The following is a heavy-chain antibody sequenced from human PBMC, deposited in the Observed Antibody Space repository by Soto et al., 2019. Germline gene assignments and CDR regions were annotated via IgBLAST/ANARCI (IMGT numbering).Heavy chain of an antibody. CDR1: GFTFSSYW. CDR2: IKASGSEK. CDR3: ARDLHYYDSSGYYYDYYGMDV. V-gene: IGHV3-7*01. Sequence: GSLKLSCATSGFTFSSYWMSWVRPAPGKGLEWVAKIKASGSEKYYVDSVKGRFTISRDNAKNSLYLQMNSLRAEDTAVYYCARDLHYYDSSGYYYDYYGMDVWGQGTTVTVSS. D-gene: IGHD3-22*01. J-gene: IGHJ6*02.